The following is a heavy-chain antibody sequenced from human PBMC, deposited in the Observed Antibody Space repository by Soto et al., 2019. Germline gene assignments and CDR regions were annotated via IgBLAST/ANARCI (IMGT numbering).Heavy chain of an antibody. CDR1: GYTFTSYG. Sequence: ASVKVSCKASGYTFTSYGISWVLQAPGQGLEWMGWISAYNGNTNYAQKLQGRVTMTTDTSTSTAYMELRSLRSDDTAVYYCARDYDFWSGYSSPYGMDVWGQGTTVTVSS. CDR3: ARDYDFWSGYSSPYGMDV. V-gene: IGHV1-18*01. D-gene: IGHD3-3*01. J-gene: IGHJ6*02. CDR2: ISAYNGNT.